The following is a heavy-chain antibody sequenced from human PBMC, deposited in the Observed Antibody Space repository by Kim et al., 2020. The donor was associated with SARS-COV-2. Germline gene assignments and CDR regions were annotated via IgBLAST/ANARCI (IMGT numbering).Heavy chain of an antibody. J-gene: IGHJ4*02. D-gene: IGHD3-16*01. Sequence: HSPSFQGQVTISADKSTTPAYLQWSSLKASDTAMYYCARSAGPYDYYFDYWGQGTLITVSS. V-gene: IGHV5-51*01. CDR3: ARSAGPYDYYFDY.